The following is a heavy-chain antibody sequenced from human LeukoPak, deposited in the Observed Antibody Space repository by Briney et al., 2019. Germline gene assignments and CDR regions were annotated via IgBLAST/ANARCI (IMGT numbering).Heavy chain of an antibody. D-gene: IGHD5-18*01. CDR3: ASPYSYGFPFDY. Sequence: GGSLRLSSAAHGFTFSSYSMNWVRQAPGKGVEWVSSITSSSLYIYYPDSVKGRFTISRANANNLLDLKMNSLRAEDTAVYYCASPYSYGFPFDYWGQGTLVTVSS. V-gene: IGHV3-21*01. CDR1: GFTFSSYS. CDR2: ITSSSLYI. J-gene: IGHJ4*02.